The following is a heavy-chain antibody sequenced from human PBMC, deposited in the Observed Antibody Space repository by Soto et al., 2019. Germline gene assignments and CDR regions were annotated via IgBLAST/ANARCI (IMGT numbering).Heavy chain of an antibody. J-gene: IGHJ6*02. CDR1: VFTFGDYA. Sequence: GWSLRLSCTSSVFTFGDYAMSWFRQAPGKGLEWVGFIRSKAYGGTTEYAASVKGRFTISRDDSKSIAYLQMNSLKTEDTAVYYCTRGCNGVCRYLYYYYYYGMDVWGQGTTVTVSS. V-gene: IGHV3-49*03. CDR3: TRGCNGVCRYLYYYYYYGMDV. D-gene: IGHD2-8*01. CDR2: IRSKAYGGTT.